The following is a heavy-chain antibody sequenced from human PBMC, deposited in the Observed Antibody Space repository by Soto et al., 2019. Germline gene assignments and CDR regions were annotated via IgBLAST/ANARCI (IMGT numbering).Heavy chain of an antibody. D-gene: IGHD3-22*01. V-gene: IGHV1-69*01. J-gene: IGHJ4*02. CDR1: GGTFSSYA. Sequence: QVQLVQSGAEVKKPGSSVKVSCKASGGTFSSYAISWVRQAPGQGLEWMGGIIPIFGTANYAQKFQGRVTITADESTSTAYMELRRLRSEDTAVYYCARATDYYDSSGYYPLDYWGQGTLVTVSS. CDR2: IIPIFGTA. CDR3: ARATDYYDSSGYYPLDY.